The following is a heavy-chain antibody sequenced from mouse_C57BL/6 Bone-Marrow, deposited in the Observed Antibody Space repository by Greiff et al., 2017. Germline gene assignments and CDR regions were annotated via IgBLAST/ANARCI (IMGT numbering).Heavy chain of an antibody. V-gene: IGHV1-55*01. CDR1: GYTFTSYW. Sequence: QVQLQQSGAELVKPGASVKMSCKASGYTFTSYWITWVKQRPGQGLEWIGDIYPGSGSTNYNEKFKSKATLTVDTSSSTAYMQLSSLTSEDSAVYYCARSWGVRWFFAYWGQGTLVTVSA. CDR3: ARSWGVRWFFAY. D-gene: IGHD2-3*01. CDR2: IYPGSGST. J-gene: IGHJ3*01.